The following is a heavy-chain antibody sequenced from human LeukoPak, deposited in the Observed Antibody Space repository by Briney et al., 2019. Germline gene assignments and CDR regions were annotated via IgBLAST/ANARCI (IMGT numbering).Heavy chain of an antibody. CDR2: MNPNSGNT. Sequence: ASVKASCKASGYTFTSYDINWVRQATGQGLEWMGWMNPNSGNTGYAQKFQCRVTITRNTSISTAYMELSSLRSEDTAVYYCARAAYGDYAFDYWGQGTLVTVSS. CDR1: GYTFTSYD. D-gene: IGHD4-17*01. J-gene: IGHJ4*02. CDR3: ARAAYGDYAFDY. V-gene: IGHV1-8*03.